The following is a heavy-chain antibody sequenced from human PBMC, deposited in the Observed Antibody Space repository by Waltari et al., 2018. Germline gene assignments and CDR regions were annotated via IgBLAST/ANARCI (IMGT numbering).Heavy chain of an antibody. CDR1: GFDFYDYA. CDR2: VSWSGATV. J-gene: IGHJ2*01. CDR3: AASRGVYWYLDF. Sequence: EVQLVESGGGLVQPGRSLRLSCAASGFDFYDYAMHWVRQVPGKGLEWVSVVSWSGATVGYADSVNGRFAISRDNAKNSLYLQMNSLRVEDTAFYYCAASRGVYWYLDFWGRGTLVSVSS. V-gene: IGHV3-9*01. D-gene: IGHD3-16*01.